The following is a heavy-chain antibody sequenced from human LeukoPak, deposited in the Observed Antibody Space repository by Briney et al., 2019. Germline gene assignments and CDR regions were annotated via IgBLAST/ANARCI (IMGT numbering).Heavy chain of an antibody. CDR2: IYYDGIT. V-gene: IGHV4-30-4*01. Sequence: PSQTESLTCSLSIRSMSRCDYYWRSIRQPRGKGGDWNEYIYYDGITYYNPSLKSRVTISVDTSKRQFSLKLSSVTAADTAVYYCARGGGGSATVTIYWFDSWGQGTLVTVSS. CDR1: IRSMSRCDYY. CDR3: ARGGGGSATVTIYWFDS. J-gene: IGHJ5*01. D-gene: IGHD4-17*01.